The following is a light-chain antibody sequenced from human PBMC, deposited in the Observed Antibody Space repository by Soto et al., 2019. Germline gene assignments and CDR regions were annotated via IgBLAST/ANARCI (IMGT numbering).Light chain of an antibody. J-gene: IGKJ4*01. Sequence: EIVLTQSPATLSLSPGETATLSCRASQRVSSYLACYQQNPGQAPRLLIYDASNRATGIPARFSGSGSGTDFTPTISSLEPEEFATYFCQQLYSYPLTFGGGTTVEF. V-gene: IGKV3-11*01. CDR2: DAS. CDR1: QRVSSY. CDR3: QQLYSYPLT.